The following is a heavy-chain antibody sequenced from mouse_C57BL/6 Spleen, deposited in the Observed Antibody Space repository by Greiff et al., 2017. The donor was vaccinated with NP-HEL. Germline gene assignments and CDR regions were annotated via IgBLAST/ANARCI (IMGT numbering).Heavy chain of an antibody. D-gene: IGHD1-1*01. J-gene: IGHJ3*01. CDR3: ARGDGPWFAY. CDR2: ISYSGST. V-gene: IGHV3-1*01. CDR1: GYSITSGYD. Sequence: VQLKESGPGMVKPSQSLSLTCTVTGYSITSGYDWHWIRHFPGNKLEWMGYISYSGSTSYNPSLKSRISITHDTSKNHFFLKLNSVTTEDTATYYCARGDGPWFAYWGQGTLVTVSA.